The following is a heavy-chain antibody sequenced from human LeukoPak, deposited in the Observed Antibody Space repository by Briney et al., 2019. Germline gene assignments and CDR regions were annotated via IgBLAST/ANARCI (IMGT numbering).Heavy chain of an antibody. V-gene: IGHV3-21*01. D-gene: IGHD3-22*01. CDR2: ISSSSSYI. CDR1: GFTFSSYA. J-gene: IGHJ4*02. CDR3: ASDSSGYYYRHPIDY. Sequence: PGGSLRLSCAASGFTFSSYAMSWVRQAPGEGLEWVSSISSSSSYIYYADSVKGRFTISRDNAKNSLYLQMNSLRAEDTAVYYCASDSSGYYYRHPIDYWGQGTLVTVSS.